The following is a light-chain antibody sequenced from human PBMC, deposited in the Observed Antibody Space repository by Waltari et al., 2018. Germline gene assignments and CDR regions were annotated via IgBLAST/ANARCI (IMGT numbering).Light chain of an antibody. J-gene: IGLJ3*02. V-gene: IGLV6-57*04. CDR1: SGSIASYF. CDR2: EDH. CDR3: QSYDGSGSWV. Sequence: FMLTQPHSVSESPGKTITISCTRSSGSIASYFVQWYQQRPGSAPTTVIYEDHQRPSGVPDRFSGSFDRSSNSASLTISGLKTEDEAEYYCQSYDGSGSWVFGGGTKLTVL.